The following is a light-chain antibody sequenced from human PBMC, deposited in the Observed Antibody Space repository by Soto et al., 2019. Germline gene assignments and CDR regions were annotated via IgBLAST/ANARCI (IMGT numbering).Light chain of an antibody. J-gene: IGKJ5*01. CDR3: QQRSNWIT. CDR1: QSVRNH. V-gene: IGKV3-11*01. CDR2: DAS. Sequence: DIVLTQSPATLSLSPGERATLSCRASQSVRNHLAWYQQKPGQAPRLLIYDASNRATGIPARFSGSGSGTDFTLTISSLEPEDFAVYYCQQRSNWITFGQGTRLEIK.